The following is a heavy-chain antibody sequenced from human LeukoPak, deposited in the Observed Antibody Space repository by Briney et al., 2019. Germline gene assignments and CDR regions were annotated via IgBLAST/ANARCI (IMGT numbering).Heavy chain of an antibody. Sequence: ASVKLSCKASGGTFSSYDISWVRQAPGQGLEWMGRIIPIFGIANYAQNFQGRVTITADNSTRTAYMQLSSLRSEDTAVYYCASQYYYYGMDVWGQGTTVTVSS. CDR3: ASQYYYYGMDV. CDR2: IIPIFGIA. CDR1: GGTFSSYD. J-gene: IGHJ6*02. V-gene: IGHV1-69*04.